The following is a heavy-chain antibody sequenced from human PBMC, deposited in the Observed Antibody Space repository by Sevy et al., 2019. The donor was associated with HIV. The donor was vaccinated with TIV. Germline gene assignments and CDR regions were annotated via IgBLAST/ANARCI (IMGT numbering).Heavy chain of an antibody. CDR3: ARVEYYYGSGSPLLDY. V-gene: IGHV1-2*02. Sequence: ASVKVYCKASGYTFTGYYMHWVRQAPGQGLEWMGWINPNSGGTNYAQKFQGRVTMTRDTSISTAYMELSRLRSDDTAVYYCARVEYYYGSGSPLLDYWGQGTLVTVSS. CDR2: INPNSGGT. CDR1: GYTFTGYY. J-gene: IGHJ4*02. D-gene: IGHD3-10*01.